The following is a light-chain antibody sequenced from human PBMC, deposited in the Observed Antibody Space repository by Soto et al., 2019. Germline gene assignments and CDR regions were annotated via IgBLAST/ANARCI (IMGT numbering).Light chain of an antibody. V-gene: IGKV3-15*01. CDR1: QSVSYN. CDR3: QQHNNWPLYT. J-gene: IGKJ2*01. CDR2: GAS. Sequence: EIVMTQSPATLSLSPGERATLSCRASQSVSYNLAWYQQKPGQAPRLLIYGASTRATGIPARFSGSGSGTEFTLTISSLQSEDFAVYYCQQHNNWPLYTFGQGTKVDIK.